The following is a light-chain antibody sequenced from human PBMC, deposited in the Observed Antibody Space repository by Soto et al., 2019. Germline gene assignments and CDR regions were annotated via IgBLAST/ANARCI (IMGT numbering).Light chain of an antibody. J-gene: IGLJ3*02. Sequence: QSVLTQPPSVSAAPGQKVTISCSGTSSNIGNKFVSWYQQFPGTAPKVLIYENNKRVSGIPDRFSGSKSGTSATLGITGLQTGDEAHYYCAAWDSSLSAWVFGGGTKVTVL. CDR1: SSNIGNKF. CDR3: AAWDSSLSAWV. CDR2: ENN. V-gene: IGLV1-51*02.